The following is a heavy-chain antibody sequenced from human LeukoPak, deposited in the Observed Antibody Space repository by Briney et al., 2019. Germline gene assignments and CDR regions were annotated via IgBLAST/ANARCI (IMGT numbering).Heavy chain of an antibody. J-gene: IGHJ6*02. CDR3: ARDDYSNYYDYYYGMDV. CDR2: IYTSGST. D-gene: IGHD4-11*01. V-gene: IGHV4-4*07. CDR1: GGSINNYY. Sequence: SETLSLTCTVSGGSINNYYWSWIRQPAGKGLEWIGRIYTSGSTNYNPSLKSRVTMSVDTSKNQFSLKLSSVTAADTAVYYCARDDYSNYYDYYYGMDVWGQGTTVTVSS.